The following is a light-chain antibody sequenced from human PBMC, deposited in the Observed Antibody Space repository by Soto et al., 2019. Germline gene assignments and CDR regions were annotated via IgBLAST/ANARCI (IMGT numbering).Light chain of an antibody. CDR1: SSDVGGYNY. V-gene: IGLV2-8*01. CDR2: EVN. Sequence: QSALTQPPSASGSPGQSVAISCTGTSSDVGGYNYVSWYQQHPGKAPTLMIYEVNKRPSGVPYRCSGSKSGNTASLTVSGLQAEDEADYYCSSYAGSSNVFGTGTKLTVL. J-gene: IGLJ1*01. CDR3: SSYAGSSNV.